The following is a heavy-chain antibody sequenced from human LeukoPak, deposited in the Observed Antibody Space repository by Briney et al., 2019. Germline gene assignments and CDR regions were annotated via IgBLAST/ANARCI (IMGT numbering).Heavy chain of an antibody. J-gene: IGHJ4*02. Sequence: GGSLRLSCAASGFTFSDYCMSWIRQPPGKGLEGVSFISSSGSTMYYADSVKGRFTISRDNAKNSLYLQMNSLRAEDTAVYYCATRGPDSSGFYRFDYWGQGTLVTVSS. CDR2: ISSSGSTM. CDR1: GFTFSDYC. CDR3: ATRGPDSSGFYRFDY. V-gene: IGHV3-11*01. D-gene: IGHD3-22*01.